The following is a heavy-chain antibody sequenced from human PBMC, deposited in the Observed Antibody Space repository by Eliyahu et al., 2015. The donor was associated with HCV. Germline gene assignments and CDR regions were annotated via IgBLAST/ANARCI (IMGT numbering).Heavy chain of an antibody. CDR3: ARGKGVLAFDI. V-gene: IGHV3-33*01. D-gene: IGHD3-10*01. J-gene: IGHJ3*02. CDR2: TWYDGTDK. Sequence: QVQLVESGGGVVPPGRSLRLSCAASGFNFSTYGMPWVRQAPGKGLGWVAITWYDGTDKFYADSVKGRFTISRDNSKSTLFLQMNSLRAEDTAVYYCARGKGVLAFDIWGQGTMVIVSS. CDR1: GFNFSTYG.